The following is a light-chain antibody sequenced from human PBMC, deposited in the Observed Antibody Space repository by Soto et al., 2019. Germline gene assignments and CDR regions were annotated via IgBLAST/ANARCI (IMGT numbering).Light chain of an antibody. Sequence: QSALTQPASVSGSPVQSITISCTGTSSDVGSYNLVSWYQQHPGKAPKLMIYEGSKRPSGVSNRFSGSKSGNTASLTISGLQAEDEADYYCCSYAGSSTFHVFGTGTKVTVL. J-gene: IGLJ1*01. CDR3: CSYAGSSTFHV. V-gene: IGLV2-23*03. CDR2: EGS. CDR1: SSDVGSYNL.